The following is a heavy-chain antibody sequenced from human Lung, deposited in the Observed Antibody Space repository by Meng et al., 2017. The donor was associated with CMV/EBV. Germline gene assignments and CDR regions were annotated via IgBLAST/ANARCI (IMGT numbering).Heavy chain of an antibody. CDR1: GYSFTTYA. J-gene: IGHJ4*02. D-gene: IGHD2-2*01. CDR3: ARTGCSSSSCYDY. CDR2: INAGNGNT. Sequence: VQIVQSWAEVKQPGASVKVSCKASGYSFTTYAMHWVRQAPGQRLEWMGWINAGNGNTKYSEKFQSRVTITRDTAASTAYMELSSLRSEDTAVYYCARTGCSSSSCYDYWGQGTLVTVSS. V-gene: IGHV1-3*01.